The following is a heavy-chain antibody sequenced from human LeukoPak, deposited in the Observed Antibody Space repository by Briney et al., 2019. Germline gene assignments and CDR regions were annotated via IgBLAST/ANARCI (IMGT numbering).Heavy chain of an antibody. V-gene: IGHV4-4*07. Sequence: SETLSLTCSVSGGSISNYYWSWIRQPAGKGLEWIGRIYTSGSTKYNPSLTSRVTMSVDTSKNQFSLKLRSVTAADTAVYYCARAVHCSGGSCYFDYWGQGTLVTVSS. CDR3: ARAVHCSGGSCYFDY. CDR1: GGSISNYY. D-gene: IGHD2-15*01. J-gene: IGHJ4*02. CDR2: IYTSGST.